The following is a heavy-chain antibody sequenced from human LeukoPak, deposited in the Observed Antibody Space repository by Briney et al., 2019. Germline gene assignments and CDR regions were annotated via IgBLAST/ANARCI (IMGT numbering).Heavy chain of an antibody. CDR3: AKGRIAAAGIQYFQH. J-gene: IGHJ1*01. Sequence: GGSLRLSCAASGFTFSSYAMSWVRQAPGKGLEWVSAISGSGGSTYYADSVKGRFTISRDNSKNTPYLQMNSLRAEDTAVYYCAKGRIAAAGIQYFQHWGQGTLVTVSS. D-gene: IGHD6-13*01. CDR1: GFTFSSYA. CDR2: ISGSGGST. V-gene: IGHV3-23*01.